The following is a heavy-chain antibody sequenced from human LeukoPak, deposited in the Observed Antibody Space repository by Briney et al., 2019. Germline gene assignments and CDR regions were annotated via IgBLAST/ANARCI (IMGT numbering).Heavy chain of an antibody. V-gene: IGHV3-53*01. CDR1: GFTVSSDF. Sequence: GGSLRLSCAASGFTVSSDFMTWVRQAPGKGLEWLSIIYTGTNDSDTYYTQAVKGRFTISRDNSKNTFYLQINSLRVEDTAVYYCATRGAWGRGSLVTVSS. CDR2: IYTGTNDSDT. J-gene: IGHJ5*02. CDR3: ATRGA.